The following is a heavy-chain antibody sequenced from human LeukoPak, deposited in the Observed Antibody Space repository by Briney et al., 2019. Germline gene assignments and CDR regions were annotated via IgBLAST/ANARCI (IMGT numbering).Heavy chain of an antibody. J-gene: IGHJ4*02. CDR3: ARRYTSTWCFDY. CDR1: GFTFSDYY. CDR2: ISSSGSTI. V-gene: IGHV3-11*01. D-gene: IGHD6-13*01. Sequence: GGSLRLSCAASGFTFSDYYMSWIRQAPGKGLEWVSYISSSGSTIYYADSVKGRFTISRDNAKNSLYLQMNSLRAEDTAFYYCARRYTSTWCFDYWGQGTLVTVSS.